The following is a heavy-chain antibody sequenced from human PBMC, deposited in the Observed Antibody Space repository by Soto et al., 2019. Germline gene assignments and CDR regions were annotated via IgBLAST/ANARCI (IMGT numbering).Heavy chain of an antibody. J-gene: IGHJ5*02. CDR1: GGSFSFYP. CDR3: ATEGQKYGIVWFDP. CDR2: IIPVFGTT. V-gene: IGHV1-69*06. Sequence: ASVKVSCKASGGSFSFYPISWVRQAPGQGLEWMGGIIPVFGTTNYAQKFQGRVTITADKSTSTVYMELSSLRSDDTAVYYCATEGQKYGIVWFDPWGQGTLVTVSS. D-gene: IGHD2-15*01.